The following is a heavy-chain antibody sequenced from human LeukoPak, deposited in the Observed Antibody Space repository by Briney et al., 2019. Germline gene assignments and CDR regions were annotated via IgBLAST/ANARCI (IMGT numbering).Heavy chain of an antibody. J-gene: IGHJ5*02. D-gene: IGHD2-2*01. CDR2: ISGSGGSS. V-gene: IGHV3-23*01. CDR3: AKGYCASSTCYARSDT. Sequence: GGSLRLSCAASGFTFSSYAMSWVRQAPGKGLEWVSAISGSGGSSPYADSVKGRFTISRDNSKNTLYLQMNRLRAEDTAVNYCAKGYCASSTCYARSDTWGQGTLVNVSS. CDR1: GFTFSSYA.